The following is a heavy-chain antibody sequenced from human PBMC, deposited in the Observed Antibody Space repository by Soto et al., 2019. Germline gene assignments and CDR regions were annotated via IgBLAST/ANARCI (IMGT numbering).Heavy chain of an antibody. CDR2: ISYDGSNK. CDR1: GFTFSSYG. Sequence: QVQLVESGGGVVQPGRSLRLSCAASGFTFSSYGMHWVRQAPGKGLEWVAVISYDGSNKYYADSVKGRFTISRDNSKNTLYLQMNSLRAEDTAVYYCAKWGGPSSSAHWGQGTLVTVSS. CDR3: AKWGGPSSSAH. J-gene: IGHJ4*02. D-gene: IGHD6-13*01. V-gene: IGHV3-30*18.